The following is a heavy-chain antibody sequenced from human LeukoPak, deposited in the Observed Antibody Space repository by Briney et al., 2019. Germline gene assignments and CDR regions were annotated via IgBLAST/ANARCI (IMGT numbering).Heavy chain of an antibody. Sequence: GGFLRLSCAASGFTFSSYSMNWVRQAPGKGLEWVSSISSSSSYIYYTDSVKGRFTISRDNAKNSLYLQMNSLRAEDTAVYYCARGVDNYGYIFDYWGQGTLVTVSS. CDR2: ISSSSSYI. J-gene: IGHJ4*02. V-gene: IGHV3-21*01. CDR3: ARGVDNYGYIFDY. CDR1: GFTFSSYS. D-gene: IGHD5-18*01.